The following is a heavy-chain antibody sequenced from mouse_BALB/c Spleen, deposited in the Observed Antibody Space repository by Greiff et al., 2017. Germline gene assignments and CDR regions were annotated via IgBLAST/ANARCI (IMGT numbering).Heavy chain of an antibody. V-gene: IGHV14-3*02. CDR1: GFNIKDTY. D-gene: IGHD1-1*01. J-gene: IGHJ4*01. CDR3: AREGVYYYPHYAMDY. Sequence: VQLKESGAELVKPGASVKLSCTASGFNIKDTYMHWVKQRPEQGLEWIGRIDPANGNTKYDPKFQGKATITADTSSNTAYLQLSSLTSEDTAVYYCAREGVYYYPHYAMDYWGQGTSVTVSS. CDR2: IDPANGNT.